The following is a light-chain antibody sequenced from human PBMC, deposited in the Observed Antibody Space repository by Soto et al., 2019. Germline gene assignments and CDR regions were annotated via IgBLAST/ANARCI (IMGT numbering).Light chain of an antibody. CDR1: QSVSSSY. J-gene: IGKJ2*01. V-gene: IGKV3-20*01. Sequence: EIVLTQSPGTLSLSPGERATLSCRASQSVSSSYLAWYQQKPGQAPRLLIYGASSRATGIPDRFSGSGSGXXXXXXXXXLEPEDFAVYYCQQYGSSPYTFGQGTK. CDR3: QQYGSSPYT. CDR2: GAS.